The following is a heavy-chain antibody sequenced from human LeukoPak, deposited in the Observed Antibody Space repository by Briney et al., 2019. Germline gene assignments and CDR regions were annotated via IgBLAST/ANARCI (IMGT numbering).Heavy chain of an antibody. CDR3: AKDDNGPHDN. D-gene: IGHD1-1*01. CDR2: LSASGDTT. J-gene: IGHJ4*02. Sequence: PGGSLRLSCAASGFPFSSYAMSWVRQAPGKGLEWVSALSASGDTTYYADSVKGRFTISRDNSKNTLYLRMSSLRAEDTALYYCAKDDNGPHDNWGQGTLVTVSP. CDR1: GFPFSSYA. V-gene: IGHV3-23*01.